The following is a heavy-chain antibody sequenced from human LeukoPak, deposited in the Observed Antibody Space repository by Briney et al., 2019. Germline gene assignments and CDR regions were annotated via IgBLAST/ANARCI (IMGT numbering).Heavy chain of an antibody. D-gene: IGHD2-15*01. CDR2: ISSGTDTI. CDR3: ARVGIVGSYGMDV. Sequence: GGSLRLSCAASGFTFSSYSMNWVRQAPGKGLEWVSYISSGTDTIYYADSVKGRFTISRDNAKNSLYLQMNSLRDEDTAVYYCARVGIVGSYGMDVWGQGTTVTVSS. V-gene: IGHV3-48*02. CDR1: GFTFSSYS. J-gene: IGHJ6*02.